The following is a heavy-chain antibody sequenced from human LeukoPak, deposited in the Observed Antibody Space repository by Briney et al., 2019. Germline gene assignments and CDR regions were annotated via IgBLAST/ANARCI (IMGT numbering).Heavy chain of an antibody. Sequence: GRSLRLSCAASGFTFSSYAMHWVRQAPGKGLEWVANIKQDGSEKYYVDSVKGRFIISRDNAKDSLSLQMNSLRDEDTAMYYCARLLRDSTIYDLWGQGTLVTVSS. CDR2: IKQDGSEK. J-gene: IGHJ5*02. V-gene: IGHV3-7*01. CDR1: GFTFSSYA. D-gene: IGHD5/OR15-5a*01. CDR3: ARLLRDSTIYDL.